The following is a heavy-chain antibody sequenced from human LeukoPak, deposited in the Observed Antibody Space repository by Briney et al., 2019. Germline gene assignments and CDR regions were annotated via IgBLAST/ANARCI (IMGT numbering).Heavy chain of an antibody. J-gene: IGHJ4*02. CDR3: ARDPVIAALDY. CDR1: GFSFSTYA. D-gene: IGHD6-6*01. V-gene: IGHV3-48*01. Sequence: GGSLRLSCAASGFSFSTYAMSWVRQAPGKGLEWVSYITSGSTTIYYADSVKGRFTISRDNAKNSLYLQMNSLRAEDTAVYYCARDPVIAALDYWGQGTLVTVSS. CDR2: ITSGSTTI.